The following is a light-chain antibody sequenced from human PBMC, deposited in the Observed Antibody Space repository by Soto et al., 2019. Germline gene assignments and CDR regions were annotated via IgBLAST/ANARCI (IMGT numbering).Light chain of an antibody. CDR3: QQGDDTPLT. J-gene: IGKJ5*01. V-gene: IGKV1-39*01. Sequence: DIQMTQSPTSLSASVGDRVSITCRASQSISSYLNWFQQKPGEAPNLLIYTTSTLHSGVPSRFSGSGAGTDFTLTISSLQPEDFATYYCQQGDDTPLTFGQGTRLEIK. CDR1: QSISSY. CDR2: TTS.